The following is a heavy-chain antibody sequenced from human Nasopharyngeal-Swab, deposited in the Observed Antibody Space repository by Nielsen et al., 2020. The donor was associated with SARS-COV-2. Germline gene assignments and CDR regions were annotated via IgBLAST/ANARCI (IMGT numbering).Heavy chain of an antibody. CDR2: ISYDGSNK. D-gene: IGHD5/OR15-5a*01. Sequence: GESLKISCAASRFTFSSYGMHWVRQAPGKGLEWVAVISYDGSNKYYADSVKGRFTISRDNSKNTLYLQMNSLRAEDTAVYYCALAVYDYIDYWGQGTLVTVSS. CDR3: ALAVYDYIDY. V-gene: IGHV3-30*03. J-gene: IGHJ4*02. CDR1: RFTFSSYG.